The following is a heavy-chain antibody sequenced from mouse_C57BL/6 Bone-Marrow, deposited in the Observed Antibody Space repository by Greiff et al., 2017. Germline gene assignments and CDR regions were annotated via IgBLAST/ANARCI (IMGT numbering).Heavy chain of an antibody. CDR1: GFNIKDDY. D-gene: IGHD5-5*01. Sequence: EVQLQQSGAELVRPGASVKLSCTASGFNIKDDYMHWVKQRPEQGLEWIGWIDPENGDTAYASTFQGKSTITADTSSNTAYLQLSSLTSEDTAVYYCTLPYYFDCWGQGTTLTVSS. J-gene: IGHJ2*01. CDR3: TLPYYFDC. V-gene: IGHV14-4*01. CDR2: IDPENGDT.